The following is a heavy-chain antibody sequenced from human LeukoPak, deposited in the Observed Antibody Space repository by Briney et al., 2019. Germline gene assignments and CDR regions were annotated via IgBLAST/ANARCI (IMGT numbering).Heavy chain of an antibody. V-gene: IGHV3-74*01. D-gene: IGHD2-2*01. J-gene: IGHJ4*02. Sequence: GGSLRLSXAASGFTFSSYWMHWVRQAPGKGLVWVSRINSDGSSTSYADSVKGRFTISRDNAKNTLYLQMNSLRAEDTAVYYCARQSLRVVPAATKAFDYWGQGTLVTVSS. CDR3: ARQSLRVVPAATKAFDY. CDR1: GFTFSSYW. CDR2: INSDGSST.